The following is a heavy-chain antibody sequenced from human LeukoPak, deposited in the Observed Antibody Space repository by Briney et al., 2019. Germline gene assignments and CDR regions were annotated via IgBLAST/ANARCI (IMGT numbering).Heavy chain of an antibody. V-gene: IGHV3-48*01. J-gene: IGHJ4*02. D-gene: IGHD5-18*01. CDR3: ASGLYVDTAIVGY. Sequence: GGSLRLSCAASGFTFSSYEMNWVRQAPGKGLDWVSYISSSSSTIYYADSVKGRFTISRDNAKNSLYLQMNSLRAEDTAVYYCASGLYVDTAIVGYWGQGTLVTVSS. CDR2: ISSSSSTI. CDR1: GFTFSSYE.